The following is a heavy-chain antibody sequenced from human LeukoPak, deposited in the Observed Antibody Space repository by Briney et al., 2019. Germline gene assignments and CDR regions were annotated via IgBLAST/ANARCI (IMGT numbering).Heavy chain of an antibody. Sequence: GESLKISFKGSGXSFTSYCISWVRQMPGKGLEWMGRIDPSDSYTNYSPSFQGHVTISADKSISTAYLQWSSLKASDTAMYYCARVYYDFWSGYYTYYYYGMDVWGQGTTVTVSS. CDR3: ARVYYDFWSGYYTYYYYGMDV. CDR1: GXSFTSYC. J-gene: IGHJ6*02. V-gene: IGHV5-10-1*01. CDR2: IDPSDSYT. D-gene: IGHD3-3*01.